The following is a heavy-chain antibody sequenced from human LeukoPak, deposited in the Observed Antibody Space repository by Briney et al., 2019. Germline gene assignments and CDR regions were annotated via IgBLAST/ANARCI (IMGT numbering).Heavy chain of an antibody. CDR3: ARGPTYDLWSGDSYSYYYMDV. V-gene: IGHV1-8*01. Sequence: ASVKVSCKASGYTFTNYDINWVRQATGQGLEWMGWMNPNSGNTGSAQKFQGRVVMTRDISISTAYMELSSLRSEDTAVYYCARGPTYDLWSGDSYSYYYMDVWGKGTTVAVSS. CDR2: MNPNSGNT. J-gene: IGHJ6*03. D-gene: IGHD3-3*01. CDR1: GYTFTNYD.